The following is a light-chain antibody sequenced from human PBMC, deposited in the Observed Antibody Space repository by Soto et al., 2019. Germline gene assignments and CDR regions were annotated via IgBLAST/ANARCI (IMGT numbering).Light chain of an antibody. CDR3: QQYYTYPLT. Sequence: DIPMTQSPSSLCASVGDRVTITCRASQGSSNYLTWFKQKPGEAPKSLIYAASSLQSGVPSNFSGSGSGTDFTLTISSLQPEHFATYYCQQYYTYPLTFGGGTKVEIK. J-gene: IGKJ4*01. V-gene: IGKV1-16*02. CDR1: QGSSNY. CDR2: AAS.